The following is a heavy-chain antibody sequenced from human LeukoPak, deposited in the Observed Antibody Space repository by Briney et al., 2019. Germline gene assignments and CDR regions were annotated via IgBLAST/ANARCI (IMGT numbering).Heavy chain of an antibody. D-gene: IGHD5-12*01. CDR2: INPKNGGT. J-gene: IGHJ5*02. Sequence: ASVKVSCKASGYTFTDHFIHWLRQAPGQGLEWMGWINPKNGGTNYAQNFQGRVTMTWERSIGTAHMELNSLRFDDTAIFYCARAYEYGWFDPWGQGTLVTVSS. CDR1: GYTFTDHF. V-gene: IGHV1-2*02. CDR3: ARAYEYGWFDP.